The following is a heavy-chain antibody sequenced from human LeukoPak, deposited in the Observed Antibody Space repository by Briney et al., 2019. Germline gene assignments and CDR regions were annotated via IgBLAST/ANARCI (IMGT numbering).Heavy chain of an antibody. CDR3: AKDTRGYYDSSGYQGDY. D-gene: IGHD3-22*01. CDR1: GFTFSSYW. Sequence: GGSLRLSCAASGFTFSSYWMHWVRQAPGKGLEWVSGISGNGAGTYYGDSVKGRFTISRDNSKNTLYLQMNSLRAEDTAVYYCAKDTRGYYDSSGYQGDYWGQGTLVTVSS. J-gene: IGHJ4*02. V-gene: IGHV3-23*02. CDR2: ISGNGAGT.